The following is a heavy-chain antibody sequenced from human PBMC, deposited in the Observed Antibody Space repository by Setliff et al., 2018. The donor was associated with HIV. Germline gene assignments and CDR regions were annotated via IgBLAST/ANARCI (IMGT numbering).Heavy chain of an antibody. CDR1: RGSVSSGSYY. Sequence: SETLSLTCTVSRGSVSSGSYYWSWIRQPAGKGLEWIGRIYTSGSTNYNPSLRSRVTISVDTSKNQFSLNPTSVTAADTAVYYCARGLSSGWYGYWYFDLWGRGTLVTVSS. D-gene: IGHD6-19*01. CDR2: IYTSGST. J-gene: IGHJ2*01. CDR3: ARGLSSGWYGYWYFDL. V-gene: IGHV4-61*02.